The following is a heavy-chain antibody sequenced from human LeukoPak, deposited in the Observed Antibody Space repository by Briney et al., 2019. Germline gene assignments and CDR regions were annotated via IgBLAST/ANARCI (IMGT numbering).Heavy chain of an antibody. CDR2: IGSGSKYI. J-gene: IGHJ4*02. CDR1: GFTFSIYS. V-gene: IGHV3-21*01. Sequence: PGGSLRLSCTPSGFTFSIYSMTWVRQAPGKGLEWVSSIGSGSKYIYYADSVKGRFTTSRDNAKNSLYLQMNSLRVEDTAVYYCAGGGTGHSSSWYGYWGQGTLVTVSS. CDR3: AGGGTGHSSSWYGY. D-gene: IGHD6-13*01.